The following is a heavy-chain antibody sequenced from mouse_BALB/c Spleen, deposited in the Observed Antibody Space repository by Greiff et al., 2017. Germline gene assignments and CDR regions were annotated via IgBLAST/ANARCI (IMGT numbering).Heavy chain of an antibody. V-gene: IGHV1-20*02. CDR1: GYSFTGYF. CDR2: INPYNGDT. CDR3: ARGDGNYLDY. Sequence: VQLQQSGPELVKPGASVKISCKASGYSFTGYFMNWVMQSHGKSLEWIGRINPYNGDTFYNQKFKGKATLTVDKSSSTAHMELRSLASEDSAVYYCARGDGNYLDYWGQGTTLTVSS. J-gene: IGHJ2*01. D-gene: IGHD2-1*01.